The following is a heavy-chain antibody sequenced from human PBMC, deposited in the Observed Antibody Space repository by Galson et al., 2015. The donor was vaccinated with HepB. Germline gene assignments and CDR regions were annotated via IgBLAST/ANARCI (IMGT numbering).Heavy chain of an antibody. D-gene: IGHD3-22*01. J-gene: IGHJ4*02. CDR3: AKKKSVGYYYDSSGLDY. Sequence: SLRLSCAASGFTFSSYGMHWVRQAPGKGLEWVAVISYDGSNKYYADSVKGRFTISRDNSKNTLYLQMNSLRAEDTAVYYCAKKKSVGYYYDSSGLDYWGQGTLGTVSS. CDR1: GFTFSSYG. V-gene: IGHV3-30*18. CDR2: ISYDGSNK.